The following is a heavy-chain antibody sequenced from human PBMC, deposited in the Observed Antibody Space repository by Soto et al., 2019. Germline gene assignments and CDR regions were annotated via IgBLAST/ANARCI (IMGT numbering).Heavy chain of an antibody. D-gene: IGHD1-1*01. J-gene: IGHJ5*02. Sequence: GGSLRLSCAASGFTFGDYAMHWVRQLPGKGLEWVSGISWNSGSIGYADSVKGRFTISRDNAKNSLYLQMNNLRAEDTAFYYCAKDISTGTTTFSWFDPWGQGTLVTVSS. V-gene: IGHV3-9*01. CDR1: GFTFGDYA. CDR3: AKDISTGTTTFSWFDP. CDR2: ISWNSGSI.